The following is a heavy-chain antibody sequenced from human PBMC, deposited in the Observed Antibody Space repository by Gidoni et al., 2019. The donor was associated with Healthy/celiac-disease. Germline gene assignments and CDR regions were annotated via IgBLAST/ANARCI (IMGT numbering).Heavy chain of an antibody. Sequence: EVQLVESGGGLVQPGGSLRLSGAASGFTFSSYEMNWVGQAPGKGLEWVSYISSSGSTIYYADSVQGRFTISRDNAKNSLYLQMNSLRAEDTAVYYCARCWPWGGDYAFDIWGQVTMVTVSS. CDR3: ARCWPWGGDYAFDI. CDR2: ISSSGSTI. J-gene: IGHJ3*02. V-gene: IGHV3-48*03. CDR1: GFTFSSYE. D-gene: IGHD2-21*01.